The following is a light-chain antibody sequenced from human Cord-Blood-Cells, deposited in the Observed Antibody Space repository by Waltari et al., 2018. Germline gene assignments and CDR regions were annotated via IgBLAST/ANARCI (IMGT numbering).Light chain of an antibody. CDR3: SSYTSSSTLV. Sequence: QSALTQPASVSGSPGQSITISCTGTSSDVGGYNYVSWYQPHPGKAPELRIYDVSNRPSGVSNRCSGSKSGNTASLTISGLQAEDEADYYCSSYTSSSTLVFGGGTKLTVL. CDR2: DVS. CDR1: SSDVGGYNY. V-gene: IGLV2-14*01. J-gene: IGLJ3*02.